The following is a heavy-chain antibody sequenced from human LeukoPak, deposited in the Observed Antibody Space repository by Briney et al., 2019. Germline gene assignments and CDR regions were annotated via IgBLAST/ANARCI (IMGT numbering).Heavy chain of an antibody. CDR2: ISAYNGNT. V-gene: IGHV1-18*01. CDR3: ARGGYAVVVPAALGNAFDI. Sequence: GASVKVSCKASGYTFTSYGISWVRQAPGQGLEWMGWISAYNGNTNYAQKLQGRVTITADKSTSTAYMELSSLRSEDTAVYYCARGGYAVVVPAALGNAFDIWGQGTMVTVSS. J-gene: IGHJ3*02. D-gene: IGHD2-2*01. CDR1: GYTFTSYG.